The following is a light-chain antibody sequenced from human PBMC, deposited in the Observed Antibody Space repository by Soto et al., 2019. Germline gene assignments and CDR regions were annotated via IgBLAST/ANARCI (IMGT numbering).Light chain of an antibody. V-gene: IGKV3-20*01. J-gene: IGKJ3*01. CDR1: QSVSSSY. Sequence: EIVLTQSPGTLSLSPGERATLSCRASQSVSSSYLAWYQQKPGQAPRLLIYGASSRATGIPGRFSGSGSGTDFTLTISRLEPEDFAVYYCQQYGRSPCTFVPGTKVDIK. CDR2: GAS. CDR3: QQYGRSPCT.